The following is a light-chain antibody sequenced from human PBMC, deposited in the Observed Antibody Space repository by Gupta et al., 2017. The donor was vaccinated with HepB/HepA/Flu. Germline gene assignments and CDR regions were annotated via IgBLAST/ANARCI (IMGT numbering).Light chain of an antibody. V-gene: IGKV4-1*01. CDR3: QQDDSLPRT. CDR2: LAS. J-gene: IGKJ1*01. Sequence: IVMTQSPHSLPLPLGERASPTCKSSQSVWNTYNNRNYLTWYQQKPGHPPKVLIYLASTRESGVPDRFSGRGSGTDFTLTISNLQAEDVAVYYCQQDDSLPRTFGQGTKVEIK. CDR1: QSVWNTYNNRNY.